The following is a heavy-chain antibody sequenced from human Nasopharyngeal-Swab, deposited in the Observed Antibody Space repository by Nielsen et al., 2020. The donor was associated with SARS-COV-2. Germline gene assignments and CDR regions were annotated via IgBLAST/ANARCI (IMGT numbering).Heavy chain of an antibody. J-gene: IGHJ6*02. V-gene: IGHV4-59*12. D-gene: IGHD4-17*01. CDR3: AREVTNYGMDV. CDR2: IYYSGST. CDR1: GGSISSYY. Sequence: SETLSLTCTVSGGSISSYYCSWIRQPPGKGLEWIGYIYYSGSTNYNPSLKSRVTISVDTSKNQLSLKLSSVTAADTAVYYCAREVTNYGMDVWGQGTTVTVSS.